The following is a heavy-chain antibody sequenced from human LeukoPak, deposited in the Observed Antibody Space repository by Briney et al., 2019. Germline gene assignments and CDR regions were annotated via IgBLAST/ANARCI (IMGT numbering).Heavy chain of an antibody. V-gene: IGHV4-34*01. Sequence: KPSETLSLTCAVYGGSFSGYYWSWIRQPPGKGLEWIGEINHSGSTNYNPSLKSRVTISIDTSKNQFSLRLSSVAAADTAVYFCARGLSSTRRESDYWGQGTLVTVSS. CDR1: GGSFSGYY. CDR3: ARGLSSTRRESDY. D-gene: IGHD2-2*01. J-gene: IGHJ4*02. CDR2: INHSGST.